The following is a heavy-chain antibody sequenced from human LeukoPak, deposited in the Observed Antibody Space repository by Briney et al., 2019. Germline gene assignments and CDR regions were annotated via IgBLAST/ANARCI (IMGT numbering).Heavy chain of an antibody. D-gene: IGHD2-15*01. CDR2: INHSGST. Sequence: SETLSLTCAVYGGSLSGYYWSWIRQPPGKGLEWIGEINHSGSTNYNPSLKSRVTISVDTSRNQFSLKLSSVTAADTAVYYCARSFPRLYYSGGSCYSNWFDPWGQGTLVTVSS. V-gene: IGHV4-34*01. J-gene: IGHJ5*02. CDR3: ARSFPRLYYSGGSCYSNWFDP. CDR1: GGSLSGYY.